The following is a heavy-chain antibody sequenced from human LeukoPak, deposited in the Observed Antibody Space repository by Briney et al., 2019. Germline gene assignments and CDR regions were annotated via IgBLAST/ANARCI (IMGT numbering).Heavy chain of an antibody. CDR2: MNPNSGNT. D-gene: IGHD4-17*01. V-gene: IGHV1-8*01. Sequence: ASVKVSCKASGYTFTSYDINWVRQATGQGLEWMGWMNPNSGNTGYAQKFQGRVTMTRNTSISTAYMELSSLRSEDTAVYYCARGTTVTTSQINYYYYGMDVWGQGTTXTVSS. CDR1: GYTFTSYD. J-gene: IGHJ6*02. CDR3: ARGTTVTTSQINYYYYGMDV.